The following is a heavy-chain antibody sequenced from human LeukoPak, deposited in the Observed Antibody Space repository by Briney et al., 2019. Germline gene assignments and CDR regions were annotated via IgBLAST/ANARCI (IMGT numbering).Heavy chain of an antibody. D-gene: IGHD5-24*01. J-gene: IGHJ4*02. CDR3: ARGPNGSYYFDY. V-gene: IGHV3-21*01. CDR2: ISSSSSYI. Sequence: GGSLRLSCAASGLTVSKNYMSWVRQAPGKGLESVSSISSSSSYIYYADSVRGRFTISRDNAKNSLYLQMNSLTAEDTAVYYCARGPNGSYYFDYWGQGTLVTVSS. CDR1: GLTVSKNY.